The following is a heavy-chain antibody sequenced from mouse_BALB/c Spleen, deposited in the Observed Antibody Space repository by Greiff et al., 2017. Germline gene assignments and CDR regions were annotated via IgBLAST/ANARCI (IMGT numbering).Heavy chain of an antibody. V-gene: IGHV1-77*01. Sequence: VQLQQSGPELVKPGASVKMSCKASGYTFTDYVISWVKQRTGQGLEWIGEIYPGSGSTYYNEKFKGKATLTADKSSNTAYMQLSSLTSEDSAVYFCARSGGTRFAYWGQGTLVTVSA. CDR1: GYTFTDYV. CDR3: ARSGGTRFAY. CDR2: IYPGSGST. D-gene: IGHD3-1*01. J-gene: IGHJ3*01.